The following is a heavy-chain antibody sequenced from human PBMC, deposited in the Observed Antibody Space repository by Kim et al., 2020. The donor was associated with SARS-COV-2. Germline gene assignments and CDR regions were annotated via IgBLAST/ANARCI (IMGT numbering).Heavy chain of an antibody. CDR1: GGSISSYY. J-gene: IGHJ3*02. V-gene: IGHV4-59*01. Sequence: SETLSLTCTVSGGSISSYYWSWIRQPPGKGLEWIGYIYYSGSTNYNPSLKSRVTISVDTSKNQFSLKLSSVTAADTAVYYCARTLQWERPPLDAFDIWGQGTMVTVSS. CDR2: IYYSGST. CDR3: ARTLQWERPPLDAFDI. D-gene: IGHD1-26*01.